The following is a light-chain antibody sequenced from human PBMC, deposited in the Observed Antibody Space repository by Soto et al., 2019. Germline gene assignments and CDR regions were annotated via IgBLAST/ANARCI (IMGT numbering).Light chain of an antibody. Sequence: ETVLTQSPATLSLSPVEGATLSCRASQSVSSFLAWYQQKPGQAPRLLIYDASNRATGIPARFSGSGSGTDFTLTINSLQPDDFATYYCQQYHIYSGTFGQGTKVDIK. V-gene: IGKV3-11*01. CDR1: QSVSSF. CDR3: QQYHIYSGT. J-gene: IGKJ1*01. CDR2: DAS.